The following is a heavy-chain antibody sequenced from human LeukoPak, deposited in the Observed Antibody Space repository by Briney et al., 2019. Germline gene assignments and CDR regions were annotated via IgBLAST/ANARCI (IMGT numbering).Heavy chain of an antibody. J-gene: IGHJ6*03. Sequence: SETLSLTCTVSGGSISSYYWSWIRQPPGKGLEWIGYIYYSGSTNYNPSLKSRVTISVDTSKNQFSLKLSSVTAADTAVYYCARLHQAAVPLDYYYYYMDVWGKGTTVTVSS. CDR1: GGSISSYY. CDR2: IYYSGST. D-gene: IGHD6-13*01. V-gene: IGHV4-59*01. CDR3: ARLHQAAVPLDYYYYYMDV.